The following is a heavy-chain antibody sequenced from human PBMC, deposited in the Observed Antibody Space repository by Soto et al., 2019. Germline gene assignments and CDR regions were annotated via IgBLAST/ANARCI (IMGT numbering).Heavy chain of an antibody. Sequence: EVHLLESGGGLVQPGGSLRLSCAASGFTFSNYAMTWVRQATGKVLEWVSVISGTGGGTNNADSAKGRFTTSRDNSKNTLYLQMNSLSAEDTAVYYCAKRAFYGSGIPNYYGMDVWGQGTAVTVSS. J-gene: IGHJ6*02. CDR2: ISGTGGGT. CDR3: AKRAFYGSGIPNYYGMDV. D-gene: IGHD3-10*01. V-gene: IGHV3-23*01. CDR1: GFTFSNYA.